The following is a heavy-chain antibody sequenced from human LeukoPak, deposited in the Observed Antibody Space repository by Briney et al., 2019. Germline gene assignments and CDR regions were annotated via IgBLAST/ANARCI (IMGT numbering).Heavy chain of an antibody. Sequence: ASVKVSCKASGGTFSSYAISWVRQAPGQGLEWMGGIIPIFGTANYAQKFQGRVTITADESTSTACMELSSLRSEDTAVYYCASPHDTAMAFDYWGQGTLVTVSS. D-gene: IGHD5-18*01. CDR3: ASPHDTAMAFDY. CDR2: IIPIFGTA. V-gene: IGHV1-69*13. CDR1: GGTFSSYA. J-gene: IGHJ4*02.